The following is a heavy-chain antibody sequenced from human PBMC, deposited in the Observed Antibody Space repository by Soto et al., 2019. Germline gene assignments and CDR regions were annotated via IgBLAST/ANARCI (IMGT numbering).Heavy chain of an antibody. CDR2: IIPIFGTA. D-gene: IGHD3-22*01. CDR3: AREEPYDSSRYTYNWFDP. CDR1: GGTFSSYA. V-gene: IGHV1-69*13. J-gene: IGHJ5*02. Sequence: SVKTSCKASGGTFSSYAISWVRQAPGQGLEWMGGIIPIFGTANYAQKFQGRVTITADESTSTAYMELSSLRSEDTAVYYCAREEPYDSSRYTYNWFDPWGQGTLVTVSS.